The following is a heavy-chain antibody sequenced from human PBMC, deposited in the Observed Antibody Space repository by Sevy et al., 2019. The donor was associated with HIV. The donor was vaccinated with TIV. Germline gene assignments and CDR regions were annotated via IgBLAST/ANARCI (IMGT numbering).Heavy chain of an antibody. Sequence: GGSLRLSCAASGFTFSNYAMNWVRQAPGKGLEWVSGISGSGGSGTKTNYADSVKGRFTISRDDSKNSLFLQLNSLRAVDTAIYYCARKYDSSGYFDYWGQGTLVTVSS. J-gene: IGHJ4*02. D-gene: IGHD3-22*01. CDR1: GFTFSNYA. V-gene: IGHV3-23*01. CDR3: ARKYDSSGYFDY. CDR2: ISGSGGSGTKT.